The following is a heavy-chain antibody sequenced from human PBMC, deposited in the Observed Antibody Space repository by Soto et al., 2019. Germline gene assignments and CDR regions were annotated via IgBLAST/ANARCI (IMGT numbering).Heavy chain of an antibody. V-gene: IGHV3-23*01. CDR2: ISGSGGST. CDR3: AKSGVWFGSNWFDP. CDR1: GFTFSSYA. J-gene: IGHJ5*02. Sequence: EVQLLESGGGLVQPGGSLRLSCAASGFTFSSYAMSWVRQAPGKGLEWVSAISGSGGSTYYADSVKCRFTISRDNSKNPLYLQMNSPRAEDTAVYYCAKSGVWFGSNWFDPWGQGTLVTVSS. D-gene: IGHD3-10*01.